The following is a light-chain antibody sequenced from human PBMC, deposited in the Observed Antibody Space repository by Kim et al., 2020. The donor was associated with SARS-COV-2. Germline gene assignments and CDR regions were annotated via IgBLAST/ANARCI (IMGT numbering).Light chain of an antibody. CDR2: TNN. J-gene: IGLJ2*01. V-gene: IGLV3-25*03. CDR3: QSTDSSGTYIV. Sequence: SYELTQPPSMSVSPGQTARIPCSGDALPKQYAYWYQQKPGQAPVLIIHTNNERPSGIPQRISGSSSGSTVTLTINGVQAEDEADYYCQSTDSSGTYIVFG. CDR1: ALPKQY.